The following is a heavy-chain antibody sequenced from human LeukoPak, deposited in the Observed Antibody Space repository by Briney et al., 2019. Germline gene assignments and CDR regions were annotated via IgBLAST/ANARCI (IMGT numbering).Heavy chain of an antibody. J-gene: IGHJ4*02. CDR2: IHEDGSQK. CDR3: TRDESGTVTNFRFDY. D-gene: IGHD4-17*01. CDR1: GFTFSTYS. Sequence: PGGSLRLSCAASGFTFSTYSMSWVSQAPGKGLEWVANIHEDGSQKMYVDSVKGRFTISRDNAKNSLYLQMNSLRAEDTAVYYCTRDESGTVTNFRFDYWGQGTLVTVSS. V-gene: IGHV3-7*01.